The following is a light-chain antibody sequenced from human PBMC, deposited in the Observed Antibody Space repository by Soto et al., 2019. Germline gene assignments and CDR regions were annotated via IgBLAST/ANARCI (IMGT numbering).Light chain of an antibody. CDR3: QQRSNWPPWT. V-gene: IGKV3-11*01. Sequence: EIVLTQSPHTLSLSPGARATLSCRASQSVSSYLAWYQQKPGQAPRLLIYGASNRATGIPARFSGSGSGTDFNLTISSLEPEDFAVYYCQQRSNWPPWTFGQGTKVDI. CDR1: QSVSSY. J-gene: IGKJ1*01. CDR2: GAS.